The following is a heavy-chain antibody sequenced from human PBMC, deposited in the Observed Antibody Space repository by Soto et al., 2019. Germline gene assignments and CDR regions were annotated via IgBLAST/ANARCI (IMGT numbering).Heavy chain of an antibody. V-gene: IGHV1-69*06. CDR3: ARGAVGYCSSTSCLHYYYYGMDV. D-gene: IGHD2-2*01. CDR1: GGTFSSYA. J-gene: IGHJ6*02. Sequence: QVQLVQSGAEVKKPGSSVKVSCKASGGTFSSYAISWVRQAPGQGLEWMGGIIPIFGTANYAQKFHGRVTITADKSTSTAYMELSSLRSEDTAVYYCARGAVGYCSSTSCLHYYYYGMDVWGQGTTVTVSS. CDR2: IIPIFGTA.